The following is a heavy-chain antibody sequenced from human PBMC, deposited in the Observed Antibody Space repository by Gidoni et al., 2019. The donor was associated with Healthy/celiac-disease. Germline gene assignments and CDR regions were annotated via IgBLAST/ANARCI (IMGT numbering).Heavy chain of an antibody. CDR1: GFTFDDYA. D-gene: IGHD2-15*01. J-gene: IGHJ6*02. CDR2: ISWNSGSI. Sequence: EVQLVESGGGLVQPGRSLRLSCAASGFTFDDYAMHWVRQAPGKGLEWVSGISWNSGSIGYADSVKGRFTISRDNAKNSLYLQMNSLRAEDTALYYCAKGRIAAAKPALVYYYYGMDVWGQGTTVTVSS. V-gene: IGHV3-9*01. CDR3: AKGRIAAAKPALVYYYYGMDV.